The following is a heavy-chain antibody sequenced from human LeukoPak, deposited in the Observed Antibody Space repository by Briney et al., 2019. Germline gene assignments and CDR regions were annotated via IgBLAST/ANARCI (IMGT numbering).Heavy chain of an antibody. V-gene: IGHV4-59*01. D-gene: IGHD3-9*01. Sequence: SETLSLTCTVSGGSISGYYWNWIRQAPGKGREWIGNIHYSGSIKYSPSLKSRVTISVDTSKNQFSLKLSSVTAADTAVYYCARSPLYDTAPSDYWGQGTLVTVSS. CDR3: ARSPLYDTAPSDY. CDR2: IHYSGSI. J-gene: IGHJ4*02. CDR1: GGSISGYY.